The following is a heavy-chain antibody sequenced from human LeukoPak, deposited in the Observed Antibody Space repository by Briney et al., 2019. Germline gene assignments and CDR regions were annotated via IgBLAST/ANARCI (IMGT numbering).Heavy chain of an antibody. Sequence: SETLSLTCTVSGGSINSHYWSWIRQPPGKGLEWIGNIFYSGSTNYNPSLKSRVTISVDTSKNQFSLKLSSMTASDTAVYYYARGTNHYYDSSGPVDYWGQGTLVTVSS. CDR3: ARGTNHYYDSSGPVDY. CDR1: GGSINSHY. V-gene: IGHV4-59*11. D-gene: IGHD3-22*01. J-gene: IGHJ4*02. CDR2: IFYSGST.